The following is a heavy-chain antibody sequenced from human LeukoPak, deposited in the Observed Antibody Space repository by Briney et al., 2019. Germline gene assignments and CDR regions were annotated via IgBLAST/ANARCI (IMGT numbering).Heavy chain of an antibody. J-gene: IGHJ3*02. Sequence: GGSLRLSCAASGFTLRSYTMNWVRQAPGKGLEWVSAISGSGGSTYYADSVKGRFTISRDNSKNTLYLQMNSLRAEDTAVYYCAKGGYIVVVPAAPDAFDIWGQGTMVTVSS. CDR2: ISGSGGST. CDR1: GFTLRSYT. CDR3: AKGGYIVVVPAAPDAFDI. V-gene: IGHV3-23*01. D-gene: IGHD2-2*01.